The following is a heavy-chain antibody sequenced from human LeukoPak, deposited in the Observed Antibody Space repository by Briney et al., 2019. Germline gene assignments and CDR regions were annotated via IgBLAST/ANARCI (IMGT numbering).Heavy chain of an antibody. CDR2: IVYSGST. Sequence: SETLSLTCTVSAGSISSYYWSWIRQPPGKGLEWIGYIVYSGSTSYNPSLKSRVTISVDTSKNQFSLKLSSVTAADTAVYYCARHGNPPVFDYWGQGTLVTVSS. V-gene: IGHV4-59*08. CDR3: ARHGNPPVFDY. D-gene: IGHD4-23*01. CDR1: AGSISSYY. J-gene: IGHJ4*02.